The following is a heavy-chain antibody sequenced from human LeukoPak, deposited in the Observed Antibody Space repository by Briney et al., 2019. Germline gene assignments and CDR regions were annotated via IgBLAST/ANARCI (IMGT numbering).Heavy chain of an antibody. Sequence: ASVKVSCKASGYTFSDYDIIWVRQATGQGLELMGWMNPNSGNTGYAQKFQGRVTMTRNTSTSTAYMELSSLRSEDTAAYYCARLGWYCTGPRCEMNTYYGMDVWGQGTTVTVSS. D-gene: IGHD2-8*02. CDR2: MNPNSGNT. CDR3: ARLGWYCTGPRCEMNTYYGMDV. J-gene: IGHJ6*02. V-gene: IGHV1-8*01. CDR1: GYTFSDYD.